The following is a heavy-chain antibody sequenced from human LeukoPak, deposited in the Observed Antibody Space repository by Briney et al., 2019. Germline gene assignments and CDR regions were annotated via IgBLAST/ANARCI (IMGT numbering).Heavy chain of an antibody. Sequence: SETLSLTCTVSGGSISSGGYYWSWIRQPPGKGLEWIGYIYHSGSTYYNPSLKSRVTISVDRSKNQFSLKLSSVTAADAAVYYCAREDRIAVALDAFDIWGQGTMVTVSS. CDR2: IYHSGST. V-gene: IGHV4-30-2*01. CDR1: GGSISSGGYY. D-gene: IGHD6-19*01. CDR3: AREDRIAVALDAFDI. J-gene: IGHJ3*02.